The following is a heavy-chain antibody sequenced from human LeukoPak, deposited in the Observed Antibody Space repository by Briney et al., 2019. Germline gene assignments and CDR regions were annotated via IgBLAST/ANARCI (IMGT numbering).Heavy chain of an antibody. Sequence: SETLSLTCTVSGGPISSSSYYWAWIRQPPGKGLEWIGSIYYTGSTYYNPSLNSRVTISVDTSKNQFSLRLSSVTAADTAVYYCAREDYYDSSGQTRVSHYWGQGTLVTVSS. CDR3: AREDYYDSSGQTRVSHY. D-gene: IGHD3-22*01. CDR2: IYYTGST. CDR1: GGPISSSSYY. J-gene: IGHJ4*02. V-gene: IGHV4-39*07.